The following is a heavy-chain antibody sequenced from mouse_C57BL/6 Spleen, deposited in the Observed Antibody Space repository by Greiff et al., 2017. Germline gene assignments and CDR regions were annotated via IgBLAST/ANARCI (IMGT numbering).Heavy chain of an antibody. D-gene: IGHD1-1*01. V-gene: IGHV1-76*01. Sequence: QVQLKQSGAELVRPGASVKLSCKASGYTFTDYYINWVKQRPGQGLEWIARIYPGSGNTYYNEKFKGKATLTAEKSSSTAYMQLSSLTSEDSAVYFCARYYDGSSYGYFDVWGTGTTVTVSS. CDR2: IYPGSGNT. J-gene: IGHJ1*03. CDR3: ARYYDGSSYGYFDV. CDR1: GYTFTDYY.